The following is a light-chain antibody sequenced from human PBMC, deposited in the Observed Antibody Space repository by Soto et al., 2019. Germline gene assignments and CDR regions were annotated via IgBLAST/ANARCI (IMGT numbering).Light chain of an antibody. CDR3: LQGTPWPRT. CDR2: KVS. J-gene: IGKJ1*01. CDR1: QSLVYSDGNTY. Sequence: DVVMTQSPLSLPVTLGQPASISCRSSQSLVYSDGNTYLNWFQQRPGQSPRRLISKVSNRDSGVPERFRGSGSGTHFTLKISRVEAEDVGVSYSLQGTPWPRTFGQGTKVEIK. V-gene: IGKV2-30*01.